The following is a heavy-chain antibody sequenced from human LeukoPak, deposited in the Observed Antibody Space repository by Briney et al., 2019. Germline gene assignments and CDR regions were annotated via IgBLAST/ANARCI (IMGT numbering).Heavy chain of an antibody. CDR3: ARDKRLSGSEVYDY. V-gene: IGHV3-7*01. CDR2: IKQDGSEK. Sequence: GGSLRLSCAASGFTFSSYWMSWVRQAPGKGLEWVANIKQDGSEKYYVDSVKGRFTISRDNAKNSLYLQTNSLRAEDTAVYYCARDKRLSGSEVYDYWGQGTLVTVSS. CDR1: GFTFSSYW. J-gene: IGHJ4*02. D-gene: IGHD1-26*01.